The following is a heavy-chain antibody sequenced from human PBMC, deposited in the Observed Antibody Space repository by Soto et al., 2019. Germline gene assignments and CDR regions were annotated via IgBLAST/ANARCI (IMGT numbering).Heavy chain of an antibody. D-gene: IGHD3-22*01. CDR1: GFTFDTFG. Sequence: GGALRLSCSASGFTFDTFGMHWVRQAPGKGLEWVALILYDGSNKYYADSVKGRFTISRDNSKNTLFLEMTSLRPEDTAVYYCAKRVYDSSGFDPDYYYGIDVWGQGTTVPVSS. V-gene: IGHV3-30*18. CDR2: ILYDGSNK. CDR3: AKRVYDSSGFDPDYYYGIDV. J-gene: IGHJ6*02.